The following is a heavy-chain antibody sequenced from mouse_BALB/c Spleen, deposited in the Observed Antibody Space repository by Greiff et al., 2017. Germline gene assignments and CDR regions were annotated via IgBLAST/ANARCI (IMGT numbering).Heavy chain of an antibody. Sequence: VKVVESGPGLVAPSQSLSITCTVSGFSLTSYGVHWVRQPPGKGLEWLGVIWAGGSTNYNSALMSRLSISKDNSKSQVFLKMNSLQTDDTAMYYCARGGAYGNYLAYWGQGTLVTVSA. CDR1: GFSLTSYG. J-gene: IGHJ3*01. V-gene: IGHV2-9*02. CDR3: ARGGAYGNYLAY. D-gene: IGHD2-1*01. CDR2: IWAGGST.